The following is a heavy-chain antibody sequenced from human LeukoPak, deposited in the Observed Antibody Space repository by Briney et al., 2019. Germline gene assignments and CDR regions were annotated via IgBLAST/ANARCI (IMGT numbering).Heavy chain of an antibody. CDR2: IIPIFGTA. D-gene: IGHD2-21*02. CDR3: ARDRDCGGDCSTVHYYYYGMDV. J-gene: IGHJ6*02. Sequence: SVKVSCKASGGTFSSYAISWVRQAPGQGLEWMGGIIPIFGTANYAQKFQGRVTITADESTSTAYMELSSLRSEDTAVYYCARDRDCGGDCSTVHYYYYGMDVWGQGTTVTVSS. V-gene: IGHV1-69*01. CDR1: GGTFSSYA.